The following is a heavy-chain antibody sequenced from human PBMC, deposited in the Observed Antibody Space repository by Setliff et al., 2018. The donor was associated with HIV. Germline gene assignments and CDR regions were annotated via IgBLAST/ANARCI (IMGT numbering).Heavy chain of an antibody. CDR1: GDSVRNYY. V-gene: IGHV4-59*02. CDR2: INYNGNT. D-gene: IGHD6-19*01. CDR3: ARGHEWLGI. J-gene: IGHJ4*02. Sequence: PSETLSLTCTVSGDSVRNYYWSWIRQPPERGLDYIGYINYNGNTNYNPSLKSRVTMSVDTSKNQISLKLRSVTAADTAVYYCARGHEWLGIWGQGMLVTVSS.